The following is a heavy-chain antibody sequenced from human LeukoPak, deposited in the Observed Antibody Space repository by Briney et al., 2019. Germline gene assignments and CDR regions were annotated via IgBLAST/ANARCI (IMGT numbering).Heavy chain of an antibody. CDR2: ISHDGTDK. CDR3: VQRGGLDY. J-gene: IGHJ4*02. Sequence: GRSLRLSCAASGITFRSFAMHWVRQAPGKGLEWVAIISHDGTDKYYADSVKGRFTISRDNSKNALHLQMNSLRIEDTAVYYCVQRGGLDYWGQGTLVTVSS. D-gene: IGHD3-16*01. V-gene: IGHV3-30*03. CDR1: GITFRSFA.